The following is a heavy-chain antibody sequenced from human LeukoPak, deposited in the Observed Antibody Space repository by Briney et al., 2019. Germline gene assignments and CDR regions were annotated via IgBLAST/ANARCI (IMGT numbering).Heavy chain of an antibody. CDR1: GGTFSSYA. J-gene: IGHJ4*02. CDR3: ARRGLYCTNGVCYLDY. V-gene: IGHV1-69*05. Sequence: SVKVSCKASGGTFSSYAISWVRQAPGQGLEWMGGIIPIFGTANYAQKFQGRVTITTDESTSTAYMELSSLRSEDTAVYYCARRGLYCTNGVCYLDYWGQGTLVTVSS. D-gene: IGHD2-8*01. CDR2: IIPIFGTA.